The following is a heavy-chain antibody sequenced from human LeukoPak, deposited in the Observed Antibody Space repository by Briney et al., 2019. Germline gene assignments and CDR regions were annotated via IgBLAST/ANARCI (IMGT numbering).Heavy chain of an antibody. CDR1: GGSFSGYY. D-gene: IGHD2-2*01. CDR3: ARLGLLWNWFDP. J-gene: IGHJ5*02. V-gene: IGHV4-59*01. Sequence: PSETLSLTCAVYGGSFSGYYWSWIRQPPGKGLEWIGYIYYSGSTNYNPSLKSRVTISVDTSKNQFSLKLSSVTAADTAVYYCARLGLLWNWFDPWGQGTLVTVSS. CDR2: IYYSGST.